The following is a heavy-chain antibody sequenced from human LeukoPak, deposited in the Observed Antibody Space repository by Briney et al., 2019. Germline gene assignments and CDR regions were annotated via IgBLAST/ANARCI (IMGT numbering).Heavy chain of an antibody. CDR3: ARRGRITIFGVVIESDAFDI. Sequence: ASVKVSCKASGYTFTSYYMHWVRHAPGQGLEWMGIINPSGGSTSYAQKFQGRVTMTRDTSTSTVYMQQSSLRSEDTAVYYCARRGRITIFGVVIESDAFDIWGQGTMVTVSS. D-gene: IGHD3-3*01. V-gene: IGHV1-46*01. CDR1: GYTFTSYY. J-gene: IGHJ3*02. CDR2: INPSGGST.